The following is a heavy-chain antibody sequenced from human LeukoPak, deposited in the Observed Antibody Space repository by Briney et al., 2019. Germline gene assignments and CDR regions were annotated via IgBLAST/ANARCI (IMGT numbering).Heavy chain of an antibody. CDR3: ARAAYCGGDCYYAEYFQH. V-gene: IGHV5-51*01. J-gene: IGHJ1*01. Sequence: GESLKISCKGSGYSFTNYWIGWVRQMAGQGLEWMGIIYPGDSDTRYSPSFQGQVTISADKSISTAYLQWSSLKASDTAMYYCARAAYCGGDCYYAEYFQHWGQGTLVTVSS. D-gene: IGHD2-21*02. CDR2: IYPGDSDT. CDR1: GYSFTNYW.